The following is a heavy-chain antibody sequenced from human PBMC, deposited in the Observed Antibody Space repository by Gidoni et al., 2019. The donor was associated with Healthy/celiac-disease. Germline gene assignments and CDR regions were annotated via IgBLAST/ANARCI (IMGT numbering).Heavy chain of an antibody. CDR2: ISYDGSNK. J-gene: IGHJ4*02. V-gene: IGHV3-30*18. CDR1: GFTFSRYG. D-gene: IGHD6-19*01. CDR3: AKDGAGGVAGPNFDY. Sequence: QVQLVASGGGVVQPGRSLRLSCAASGFTFSRYGMHWVRQAPGKGLEWVAVISYDGSNKYYADSVKGRFTISRDNSKNTLYLQMNSLRAEDTAVYYCAKDGAGGVAGPNFDYWGQGTLVTVSS.